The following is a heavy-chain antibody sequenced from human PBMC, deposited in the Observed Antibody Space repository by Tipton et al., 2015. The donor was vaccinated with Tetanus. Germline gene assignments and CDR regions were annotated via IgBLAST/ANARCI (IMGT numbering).Heavy chain of an antibody. Sequence: QSGPEVKKPGESLKISCKGSGYSFNIYWIAWVRQMPGKGLEWMGIIYPGDSDTRYSPSFEGQVTISADKSISTAYLQWNSLKASDAATYCCARRLGPYTGDQIWHFDLWGRGTLVTVSS. CDR3: ARRLGPYTGDQIWHFDL. CDR2: IYPGDSDT. V-gene: IGHV5-51*01. J-gene: IGHJ2*01. D-gene: IGHD7-27*01. CDR1: GYSFNIYW.